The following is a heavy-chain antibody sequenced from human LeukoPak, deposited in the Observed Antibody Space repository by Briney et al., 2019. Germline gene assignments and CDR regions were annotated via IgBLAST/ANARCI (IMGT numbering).Heavy chain of an antibody. CDR3: ARGNMVREDYFDY. CDR1: RFTFDEYG. CDR2: INWNGRSI. J-gene: IGHJ4*02. Sequence: GGSLRLSCAASRFTFDEYGMSWVRQTAGKGLEWVSGINWNGRSIGYADSVKGRFTVSRDNAKSSLYLQMNSLRAEDTALYYCARGNMVREDYFDYWGQGTLVTVSS. V-gene: IGHV3-20*04. D-gene: IGHD3-10*01.